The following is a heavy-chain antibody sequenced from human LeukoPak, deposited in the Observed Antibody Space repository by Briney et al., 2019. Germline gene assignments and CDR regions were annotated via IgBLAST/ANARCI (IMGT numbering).Heavy chain of an antibody. V-gene: IGHV3-23*01. CDR3: AKWGDYDILTGYYVSDY. D-gene: IGHD3-9*01. Sequence: GGSLRLSCAASGYTFSNYAMSWVRQARGKGLEWVSAITGSDGTTYYADSVKGRFTISRDNSKNTLYLQMNSLRAEDTAVYYCAKWGDYDILTGYYVSDYWGQGTLVTVSS. CDR2: ITGSDGTT. CDR1: GYTFSNYA. J-gene: IGHJ4*02.